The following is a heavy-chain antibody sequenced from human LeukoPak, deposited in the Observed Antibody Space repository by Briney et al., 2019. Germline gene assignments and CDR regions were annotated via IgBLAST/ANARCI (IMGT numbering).Heavy chain of an antibody. CDR2: INHSGST. D-gene: IGHD3-10*01. Sequence: INHSGSTNYHPSLKSRVTISVDTSKNQFSLKLSSVTAADTAVYYCARGTMVRGVPMPYFDYWGQGTLVTVSS. CDR3: ARGTMVRGVPMPYFDY. V-gene: IGHV4-34*01. J-gene: IGHJ4*02.